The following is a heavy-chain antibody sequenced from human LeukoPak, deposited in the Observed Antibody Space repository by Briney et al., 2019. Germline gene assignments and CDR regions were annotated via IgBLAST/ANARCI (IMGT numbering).Heavy chain of an antibody. CDR2: IKEDGSEK. CDR1: GVTFSSFW. Sequence: GGSLRLSCAASGVTFSSFWMSWVRQAPGKGLEWVANIKEDGSEKYYVDSVKGRFTISRDNAKNSLYLQMNSLRAEDTAVYYCARGRFNYDSSGYSSFYHWGQGTLVTVSS. J-gene: IGHJ4*02. V-gene: IGHV3-7*01. CDR3: ARGRFNYDSSGYSSFYH. D-gene: IGHD3-22*01.